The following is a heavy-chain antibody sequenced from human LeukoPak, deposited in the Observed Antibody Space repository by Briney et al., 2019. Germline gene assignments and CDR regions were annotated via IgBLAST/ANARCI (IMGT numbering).Heavy chain of an antibody. D-gene: IGHD1-7*01. CDR1: GGSISSGGYY. J-gene: IGHJ4*02. V-gene: IGHV4-31*03. CDR3: ATGELLSFDY. Sequence: SETLSLTCTVSGGSISSGGYYWSWIRQHPGKGLEWIGYIFYSGATYYNPSLKSRVTISVDTSNNQFSLRLSSVTAADTAVYYCATGELLSFDYWGQGTLVTVSS. CDR2: IFYSGAT.